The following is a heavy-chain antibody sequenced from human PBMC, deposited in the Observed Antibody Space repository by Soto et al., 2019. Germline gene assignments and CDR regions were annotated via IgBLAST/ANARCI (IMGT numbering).Heavy chain of an antibody. J-gene: IGHJ4*02. CDR2: IYYSGST. CDR3: ASSRSGYYRAYYFDY. V-gene: IGHV4-61*01. D-gene: IGHD3-3*01. Sequence: SETLSLTCTVSGGSVSSGSYYWSWIRQPPGKGLEWIGYIYYSGSTNYNPSLKSRVTISVDTSRNQFSLKLSSVTAADTAVYYCASSRSGYYRAYYFDYWGQGTLVTVSS. CDR1: GGSVSSGSYY.